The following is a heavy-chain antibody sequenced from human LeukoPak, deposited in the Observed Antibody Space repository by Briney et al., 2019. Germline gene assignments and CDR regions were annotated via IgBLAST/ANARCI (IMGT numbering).Heavy chain of an antibody. CDR1: GGSISSGGYS. J-gene: IGHJ6*01. Sequence: PSQTLSLTCAVSGGSISSGGYSWSWIRQPPGKGLEWIGYIYHSGSTYYNPSLKSRVTISVDRSKNQFSLKLSSVTAADTAVYYCARGGRLLEYGMDVWGQGTTVTVSS. D-gene: IGHD3-3*01. V-gene: IGHV4-30-2*01. CDR3: ARGGRLLEYGMDV. CDR2: IYHSGST.